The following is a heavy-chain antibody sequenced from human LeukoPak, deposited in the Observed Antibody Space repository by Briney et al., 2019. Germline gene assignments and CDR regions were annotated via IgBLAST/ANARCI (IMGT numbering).Heavy chain of an antibody. Sequence: SETLSLTCTVSGGSISGGYWSWIRQPPGRGLEWIGYVYTSGSTNYNPSRKSRVTISVDTSKSQFALKLSSVTAADTAVYYCAKSYFDYSTYYSYYFNLWGQGALVTVSS. CDR2: VYTSGST. D-gene: IGHD4-11*01. CDR1: GGSISGGY. J-gene: IGHJ4*02. V-gene: IGHV4-4*09. CDR3: AKSYFDYSTYYSYYFNL.